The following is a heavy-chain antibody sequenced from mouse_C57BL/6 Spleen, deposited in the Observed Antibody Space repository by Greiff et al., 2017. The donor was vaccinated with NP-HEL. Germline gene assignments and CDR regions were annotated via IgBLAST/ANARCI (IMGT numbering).Heavy chain of an antibody. CDR1: GYTFTSYW. D-gene: IGHD2-2*01. J-gene: IGHJ4*01. Sequence: QVQLQQPGAELVKPGASVKLSCKASGYTFTSYWMHWVKPRPGQGLEWIGMIHPNSGSTNYNEKFKSKATLTVDKSASTAYMQLSSLTSEDSAVYYCARYGYDGGYAMDYWGQGTSVTVSS. V-gene: IGHV1-64*01. CDR2: IHPNSGST. CDR3: ARYGYDGGYAMDY.